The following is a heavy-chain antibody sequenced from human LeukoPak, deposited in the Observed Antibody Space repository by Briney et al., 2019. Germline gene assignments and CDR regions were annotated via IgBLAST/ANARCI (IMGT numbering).Heavy chain of an antibody. Sequence: GSLRLSCAASGFTFSSYSMHWVRQAPGKGLEWVSSISSSSSYIYYAGSVKGRFTISRDNAKNSLYLQMNSLRAEDTAVYYCAREYYYDGSGYSLDYWGQGTLVTVSS. J-gene: IGHJ4*02. D-gene: IGHD3-22*01. CDR1: GFTFSSYS. CDR3: AREYYYDGSGYSLDY. V-gene: IGHV3-21*01. CDR2: ISSSSSYI.